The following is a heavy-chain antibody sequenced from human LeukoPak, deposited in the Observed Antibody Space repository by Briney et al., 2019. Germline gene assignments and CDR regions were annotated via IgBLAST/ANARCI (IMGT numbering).Heavy chain of an antibody. CDR2: ISYDGSNK. Sequence: AGGSLRLSCAASGFTFSSYGMHWVRQAPGKGLEWVAVISYDGSNKYYADSVKGRFTISRDNSKNTLYLQMNSLRAEDTAVYYCAKDAEIAVAGTWLYYYYYGMDVWGQGTTVTVSS. CDR1: GFTFSSYG. D-gene: IGHD6-19*01. J-gene: IGHJ6*02. V-gene: IGHV3-30*18. CDR3: AKDAEIAVAGTWLYYYYYGMDV.